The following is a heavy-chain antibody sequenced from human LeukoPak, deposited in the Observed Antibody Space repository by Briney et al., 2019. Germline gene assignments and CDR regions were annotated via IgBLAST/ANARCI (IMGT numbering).Heavy chain of an antibody. V-gene: IGHV4-61*02. CDR1: GGSISSGSYY. CDR2: IYTSGST. J-gene: IGHJ4*02. D-gene: IGHD6-13*01. CDR3: ARDLYSSSYLTYSRRTFGY. Sequence: PSETLSLTCTVSGGSISSGSYYWSWIRQPAGKGLEWIGRIYTSGSTNYNPSLKSRVTISVDTSKNQFSLKLSSVTAADTAVYYCARDLYSSSYLTYSRRTFGYWGQGTLVTVSS.